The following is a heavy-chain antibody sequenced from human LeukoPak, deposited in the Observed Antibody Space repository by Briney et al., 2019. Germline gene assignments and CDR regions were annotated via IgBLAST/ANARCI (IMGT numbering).Heavy chain of an antibody. J-gene: IGHJ6*03. CDR3: ARVPCGGDCYYYYYYYMDV. V-gene: IGHV3-9*01. CDR1: GFTFDDYA. CDR2: ISWNSGSI. D-gene: IGHD2-21*02. Sequence: GGSLRLSCAASGFTFDDYAMHWVRRAPGKGLEWVSGISWNSGSIGYADSVKGRFTIPRDNAKNSLYLQMNSLRAEDTAVYYCARVPCGGDCYYYYYYYMDVWGKGTTVTVSS.